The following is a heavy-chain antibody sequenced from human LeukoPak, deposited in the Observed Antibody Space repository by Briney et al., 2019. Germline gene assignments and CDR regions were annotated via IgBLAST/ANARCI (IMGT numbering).Heavy chain of an antibody. Sequence: PSETLSLTCTISGDSISFSPYYWNWIRQLPGKGLEWIGYFSYTGSTTYNPSLKSRVTILFDTSNSQFSLKLNSVTAADTAVYYCARDAGYGSVPLWGRGALVTVSS. V-gene: IGHV4-61*01. CDR3: ARDAGYGSVPL. J-gene: IGHJ4*02. D-gene: IGHD3-10*01. CDR1: GDSISFSPYY. CDR2: FSYTGST.